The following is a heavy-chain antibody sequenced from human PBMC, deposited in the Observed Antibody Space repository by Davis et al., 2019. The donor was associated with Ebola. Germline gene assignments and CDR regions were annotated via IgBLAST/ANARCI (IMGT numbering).Heavy chain of an antibody. CDR2: IRSKANSYAT. CDR3: TATVTTDY. CDR1: GFTFSGSA. V-gene: IGHV3-73*01. Sequence: GGSLRLSCAASGFTFSGSAMHWVRQAPGKGLEWVSRIRSKANSYATAYAASVKGRFTISRDDSKNTAYLQMNSLKTEDTAVYYCTATVTTDYWGQGTLVTVSS. D-gene: IGHD4-17*01. J-gene: IGHJ4*02.